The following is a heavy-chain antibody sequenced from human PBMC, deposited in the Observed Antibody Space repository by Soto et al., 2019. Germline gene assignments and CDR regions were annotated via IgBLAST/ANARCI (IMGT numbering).Heavy chain of an antibody. J-gene: IGHJ4*02. CDR2: VSIGGST. Sequence: GGSLRLSCAASGFTFSSYAMGWVRQGPGKGLEWVAVVSIGGSTHYADSVRGRFTISRDNSKNTLSLQMNSLTAEDTAVYFCAKRRGAGGDFDYWGQGALVTVSS. CDR3: AKRRGAGGDFDY. D-gene: IGHD2-15*01. CDR1: GFTFSSYA. V-gene: IGHV3-23*01.